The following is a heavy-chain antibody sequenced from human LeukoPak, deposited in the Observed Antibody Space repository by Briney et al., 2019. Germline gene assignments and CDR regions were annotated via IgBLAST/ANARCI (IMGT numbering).Heavy chain of an antibody. J-gene: IGHJ4*02. D-gene: IGHD1-26*01. V-gene: IGHV3-7*04. CDR1: GFTFSSYE. Sequence: PGGSLRLSCAASGFTFSSYEMNWVRQAPGKGLEWVANIKQDGSEKYYVDSVKGRFTISRDNAKNSLYLQMNSLRAEDTAVYYCARDISGSYLLDYWGQGTLVTVSS. CDR2: IKQDGSEK. CDR3: ARDISGSYLLDY.